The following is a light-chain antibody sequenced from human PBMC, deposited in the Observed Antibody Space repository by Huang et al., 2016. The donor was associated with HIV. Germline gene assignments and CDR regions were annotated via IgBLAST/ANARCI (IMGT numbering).Light chain of an antibody. V-gene: IGKV3-11*01. J-gene: IGKJ4*01. Sequence: IVLTQSPATLSWYPGGRVTLSCRASQSVCNYISWYQQHPGQAPKRIIYDTSNRAPGTPVRFSGSGSGTDFTLTISSLESEDFAVYYCEQRISGVTFGGGTKVQVK. CDR3: EQRISGVT. CDR1: QSVCNY. CDR2: DTS.